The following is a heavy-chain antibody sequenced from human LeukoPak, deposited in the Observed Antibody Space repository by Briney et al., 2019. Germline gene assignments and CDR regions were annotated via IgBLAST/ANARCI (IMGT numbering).Heavy chain of an antibody. CDR2: IYYSGST. CDR1: GGSISSYY. Sequence: SETLSLTCTVSGGSISSYYWSWIRQPPGKGLEWVGYIYYSGSTNYNPSLKSRVTISVDTSKYQFSLKLSSVTAADTAVYYCARDNYGFSSGWYEGVFDYWGQGTLVTVSS. D-gene: IGHD6-19*01. CDR3: ARDNYGFSSGWYEGVFDY. V-gene: IGHV4-59*01. J-gene: IGHJ4*02.